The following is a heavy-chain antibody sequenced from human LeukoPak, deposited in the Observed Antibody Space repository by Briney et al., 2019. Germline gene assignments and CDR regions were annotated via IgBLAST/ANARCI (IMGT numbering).Heavy chain of an antibody. CDR1: GYSFTSYD. CDR2: MNPNRGDT. D-gene: IGHD3-3*01. Sequence: GASVTVSCKASGYSFTSYDINWVRQATGQGLEWMGWMNPNRGDTGYAQKFQGRVTITRNTSISTAYMELSSLRSEDTAVYYCARGLWGDFWSGDYYYYYMDVWGEGTTVTVSS. J-gene: IGHJ6*03. V-gene: IGHV1-8*03. CDR3: ARGLWGDFWSGDYYYYYMDV.